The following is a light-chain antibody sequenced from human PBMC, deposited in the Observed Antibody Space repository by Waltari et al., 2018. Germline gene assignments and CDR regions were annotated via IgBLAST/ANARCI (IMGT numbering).Light chain of an antibody. Sequence: EIVLTQSPGTLSLYPGERATLSCRASQSVSRSLAWYQKQPGQAPRLLIYGASSRATGVPDRFSGSGSGTDFSLTISRLEPEDFAVYYCQHYVRLPVSFGQGTKVEIK. CDR2: GAS. J-gene: IGKJ1*01. CDR3: QHYVRLPVS. CDR1: QSVSRS. V-gene: IGKV3-20*01.